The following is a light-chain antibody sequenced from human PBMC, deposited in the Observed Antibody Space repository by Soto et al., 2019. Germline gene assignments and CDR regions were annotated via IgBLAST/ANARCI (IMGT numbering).Light chain of an antibody. J-gene: IGKJ1*01. CDR2: AAS. V-gene: IGKV1-39*01. Sequence: DIQMTQSPSTLSASVGDRVTITCRASQSISSYLNWYQQKPGKAPKLLIYAASSLQSGVPSRFSGSGSGTEFTLTISSLQPDDFATYYCQQYHSRRTFGQGTKVDI. CDR3: QQYHSRRT. CDR1: QSISSY.